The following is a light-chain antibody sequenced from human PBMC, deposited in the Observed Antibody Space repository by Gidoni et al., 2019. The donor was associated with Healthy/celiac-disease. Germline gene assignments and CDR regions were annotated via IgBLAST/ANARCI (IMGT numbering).Light chain of an antibody. CDR1: NIGSKS. V-gene: IGLV3-21*04. J-gene: IGLJ2*01. CDR2: YDS. Sequence: SSVLHQPPSVSVAPGKTARITCGGNNIGSKSVHWYQQKPGQAPVLVIYYDSDRPSGIPERFSGSNSGNTATLTISRVEAGDEADYYCQVWDRSSEHVVFGGGTKLTVL. CDR3: QVWDRSSEHVV.